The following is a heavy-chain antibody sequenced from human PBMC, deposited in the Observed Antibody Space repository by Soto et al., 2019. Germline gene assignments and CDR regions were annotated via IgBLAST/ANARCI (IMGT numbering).Heavy chain of an antibody. D-gene: IGHD3-22*01. Sequence: GESLKISCNGSGYSFTIYWIGWVRQMPGKGLEWMGIIYPGDSDTRYSPSFQGQVTISADKSISTAYLQWSSLKASDTAMYYCATTHPSYYYDSSGLNYYYYGMDVWGQGTTVTVSS. J-gene: IGHJ6*02. CDR3: ATTHPSYYYDSSGLNYYYYGMDV. CDR1: GYSFTIYW. V-gene: IGHV5-51*01. CDR2: IYPGDSDT.